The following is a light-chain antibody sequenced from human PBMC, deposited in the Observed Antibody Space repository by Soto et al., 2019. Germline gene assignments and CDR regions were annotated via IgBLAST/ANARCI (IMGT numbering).Light chain of an antibody. J-gene: IGKJ3*01. CDR3: QQSYNAPFN. V-gene: IGKV1-39*01. CDR2: AAS. Sequence: IQMTHSPSSLSASIRDTVTITCRASQTIDRYLNWFQQKSGQAPKLLMNAASSLRSGVPSRFSASGSGTDFTLTISSLQPEDYATYYCQQSYNAPFNFGPGTKVDIK. CDR1: QTIDRY.